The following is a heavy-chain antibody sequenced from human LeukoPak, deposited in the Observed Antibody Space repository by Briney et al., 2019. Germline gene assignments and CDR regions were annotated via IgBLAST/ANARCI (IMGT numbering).Heavy chain of an antibody. CDR2: ISGSGGST. D-gene: IGHD3-3*01. J-gene: IGHJ4*02. V-gene: IGHV3-23*01. Sequence: GGSLRLSCAASGFTFGSYAMSWVRQAPGKGLEWVSAISGSGGSTYYADSVKGRFTISRDNAKNSLYLQMTSLRAEDTALYYCTRDRTGNNDFWSGYTTFFDYWGQGALVTVSS. CDR1: GFTFGSYA. CDR3: TRDRTGNNDFWSGYTTFFDY.